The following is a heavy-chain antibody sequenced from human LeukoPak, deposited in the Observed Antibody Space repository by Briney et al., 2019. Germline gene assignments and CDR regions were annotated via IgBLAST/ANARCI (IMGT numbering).Heavy chain of an antibody. Sequence: GESLKISCKGSGYIFTSYWIAWVRQMPGKGLEWMGIIYPGGSDTRYSPSFQGQVTISADKSISTAFLQWSSLKASDTAMYYCAKLWESYETFEYWGQGTLVTVSS. CDR3: AKLWESYETFEY. CDR1: GYIFTSYW. D-gene: IGHD3-16*01. J-gene: IGHJ4*02. V-gene: IGHV5-51*01. CDR2: IYPGGSDT.